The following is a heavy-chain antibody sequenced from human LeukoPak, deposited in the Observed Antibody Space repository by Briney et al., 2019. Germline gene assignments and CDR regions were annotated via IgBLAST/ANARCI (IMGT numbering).Heavy chain of an antibody. CDR2: ISGSGGST. Sequence: GGSLRLSRGASGFSLSIYWMAWVRQVPGKGLEWVSAISGSGGSTYYADSVKGRLTISRDNSKNTLYLQMNSLRAEDTAMYYRAKEPGVGPWGQRTLVTVST. CDR1: GFSLSIYW. J-gene: IGHJ5*02. D-gene: IGHD1-26*01. CDR3: AKEPGVGP. V-gene: IGHV3-23*01.